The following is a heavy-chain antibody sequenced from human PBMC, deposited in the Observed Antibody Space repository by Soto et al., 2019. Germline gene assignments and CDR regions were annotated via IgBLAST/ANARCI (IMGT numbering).Heavy chain of an antibody. CDR2: IYSGGTT. J-gene: IGHJ3*02. CDR1: GFTVSSNY. D-gene: IGHD1-7*01. Sequence: EVQLVESGGGLMQPGGSLRLSCVASGFTVSSNYMSWVRQAPGKGLEWISIIYSGGTTYYADSVKGRFTISRDNSKNTLCLQMNSLRAEDSAVYYCARRELDAFDIWGQGTMVTVSS. CDR3: ARRELDAFDI. V-gene: IGHV3-53*01.